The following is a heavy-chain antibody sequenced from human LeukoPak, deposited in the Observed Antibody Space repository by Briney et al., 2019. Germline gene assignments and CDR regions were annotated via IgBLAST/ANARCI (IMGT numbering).Heavy chain of an antibody. V-gene: IGHV4-4*07. CDR2: IYTSGST. J-gene: IGHJ3*02. Sequence: PSETLSLTXTVSGGSISSYYWSWIRQPAGKGLEWIGRIYTSGSTSYHPSLKSRVTVSIDTSKNQFSLKLSSVTAADTAVYYCARDHATDNYDSSDDAFDIWGQGTVVTVSS. D-gene: IGHD3-22*01. CDR3: ARDHATDNYDSSDDAFDI. CDR1: GGSISSYY.